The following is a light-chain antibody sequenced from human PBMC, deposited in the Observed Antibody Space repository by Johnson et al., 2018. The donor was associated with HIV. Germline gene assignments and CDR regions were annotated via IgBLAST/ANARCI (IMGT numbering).Light chain of an antibody. V-gene: IGLV1-51*02. CDR3: GTWDSSLIASC. J-gene: IGLJ1*01. CDR2: ENN. CDR1: SSNIGNNY. Sequence: QSVLTQPPSVSAAPGQKVTISCSGSSSNIGNNYVSWYQQLPGTAPKLLIYENNKRPSGIPDRFSGSKSGTSATLGITGLQTGDEADYYCGTWDSSLIASCFGTGTKVTGL.